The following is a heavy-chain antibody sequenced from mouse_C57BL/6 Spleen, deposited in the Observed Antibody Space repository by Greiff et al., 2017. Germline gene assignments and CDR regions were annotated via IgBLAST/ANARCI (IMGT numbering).Heavy chain of an antibody. J-gene: IGHJ2*01. CDR2: INPNNGGT. CDR1: GYTFTDYY. Sequence: VQLQQSGPELVKPGASVKISCKASGYTFTDYYMNWVKQSHGKSLEWIGDINPNNGGTSYNQKFKGKATLTVDKSSSTAYMGLRSLTSEDSAVYYCARRAYYFDYWGQGTTRTVSS. V-gene: IGHV1-26*01. CDR3: ARRAYYFDY. D-gene: IGHD3-3*01.